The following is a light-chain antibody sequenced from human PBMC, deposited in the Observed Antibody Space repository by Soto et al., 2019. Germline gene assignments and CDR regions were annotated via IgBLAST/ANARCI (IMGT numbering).Light chain of an antibody. CDR1: QSVSTSY. J-gene: IGKJ1*01. Sequence: EIVLTQSPGTLSLSPGERATLSCRASQSVSTSYLAWYQQKPGQAPRLLIYGASSRATGIPDRFSGSGSGTDFTLTISRLEPEDFVVYYCQHYAGSPWTFGQGTKVDI. V-gene: IGKV3-20*01. CDR3: QHYAGSPWT. CDR2: GAS.